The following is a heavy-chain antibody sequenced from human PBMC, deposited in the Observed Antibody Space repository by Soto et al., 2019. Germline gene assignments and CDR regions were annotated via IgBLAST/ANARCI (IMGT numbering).Heavy chain of an antibody. J-gene: IGHJ4*02. D-gene: IGHD2-8*02. Sequence: QVQLVEAGGGVVQPGRSLRLSCAVYGFTVSTYGMHWVRQAPGKGLEWVAVISRDGGTKYYADSVKGRFTISRDNSRNKLLLEMTSLRGDDMAVYYCTGEVASGYWGQGTLVTVSS. CDR3: TGEVASGY. CDR2: ISRDGGTK. V-gene: IGHV3-30*03. CDR1: GFTVSTYG.